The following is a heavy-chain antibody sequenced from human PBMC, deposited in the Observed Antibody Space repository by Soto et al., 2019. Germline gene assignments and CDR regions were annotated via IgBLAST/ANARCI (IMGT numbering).Heavy chain of an antibody. CDR1: GGSISSGGYY. Sequence: SETLSLTSTVSGGSISSGGYYWSWIRQHPGKGLEWIGYIYYSGSTYYNPSLKSRVTISVDTSKNQFSLKLSSVTAADTAVYYCAREYSNGWFDPWGQGTLVTVSS. V-gene: IGHV4-31*03. CDR2: IYYSGST. J-gene: IGHJ5*02. D-gene: IGHD4-4*01. CDR3: AREYSNGWFDP.